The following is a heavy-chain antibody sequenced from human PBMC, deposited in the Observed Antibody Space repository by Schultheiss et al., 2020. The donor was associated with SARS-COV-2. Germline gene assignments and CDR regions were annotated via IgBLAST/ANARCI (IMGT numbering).Heavy chain of an antibody. Sequence: GGSLRLSCAASGFTFDDYAMHWVRQAPGKGLEWVSAISGSGGSTYYADSVKGRFTISRDNSKNTLYLQMGSLRTDDMAVYYCARGRYSGYPWGQGTLVTVSS. J-gene: IGHJ5*02. CDR2: ISGSGGST. CDR1: GFTFDDYA. D-gene: IGHD5-12*01. CDR3: ARGRYSGYP. V-gene: IGHV3-23*01.